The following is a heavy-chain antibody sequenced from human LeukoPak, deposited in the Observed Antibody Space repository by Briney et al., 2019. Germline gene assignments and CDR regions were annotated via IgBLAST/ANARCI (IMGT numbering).Heavy chain of an antibody. J-gene: IGHJ4*02. CDR2: ISGSGGST. V-gene: IGHV3-23*01. CDR3: ATYSSSWYCFDY. Sequence: SAGSLRLSCAASGFTFSSYAMSWVRQAPGKGLEWVSAISGSGGSTYYADSVKGRFTISRDNSKNTLYLQMNSLRAEDTAVYYCATYSSSWYCFDYWGQGTLVTVSS. CDR1: GFTFSSYA. D-gene: IGHD6-13*01.